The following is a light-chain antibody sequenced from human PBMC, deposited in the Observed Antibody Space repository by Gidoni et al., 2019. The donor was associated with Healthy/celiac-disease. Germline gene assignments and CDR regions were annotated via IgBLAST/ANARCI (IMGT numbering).Light chain of an antibody. Sequence: ELVLTQSPATLSLSPGERATLSCRASQSVSSYLAWYQQKPGQAPRLLIYDASNRATGIPARFSGSGSGTGFTLTISSLEPEDFAVYYCQQRSLTFXGXTKVEIK. V-gene: IGKV3-11*01. CDR3: QQRSLT. J-gene: IGKJ4*01. CDR1: QSVSSY. CDR2: DAS.